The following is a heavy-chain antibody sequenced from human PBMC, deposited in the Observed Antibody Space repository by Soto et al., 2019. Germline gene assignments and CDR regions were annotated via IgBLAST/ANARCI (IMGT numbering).Heavy chain of an antibody. J-gene: IGHJ3*02. D-gene: IGHD5-12*01. Sequence: QVQLVQSGAEVKRPGASVKVSCKASGYTFTNYGICWVRQAPGQGLEWMGWISPFNGNTNYAQKLQGRVAMTTDTSTSTAYMELRSLRSDDTAVYYCAKGDGIVAATDAFDIWGQGTMVTVSS. V-gene: IGHV1-18*01. CDR1: GYTFTNYG. CDR3: AKGDGIVAATDAFDI. CDR2: ISPFNGNT.